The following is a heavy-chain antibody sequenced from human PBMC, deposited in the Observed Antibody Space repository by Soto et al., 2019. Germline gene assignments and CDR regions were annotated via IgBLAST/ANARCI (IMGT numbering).Heavy chain of an antibody. Sequence: PGQSLNSSCKASGYSFSFYWIGWVRQMPGKGREWMAIMYPDDSDIRYSPSFEAHVTISADKSTSTAFLQWSSLKPSDTAMYYCATAYVYDFENSNYYRDAFDIWGQGTLVTVSS. V-gene: IGHV5-51*01. J-gene: IGHJ3*02. D-gene: IGHD3-22*01. CDR3: ATAYVYDFENSNYYRDAFDI. CDR2: MYPDDSDI. CDR1: GYSFSFYW.